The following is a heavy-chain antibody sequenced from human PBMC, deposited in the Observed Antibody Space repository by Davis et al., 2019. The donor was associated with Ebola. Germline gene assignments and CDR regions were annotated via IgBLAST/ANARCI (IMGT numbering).Heavy chain of an antibody. V-gene: IGHV2-5*02. J-gene: IGHJ5*02. CDR3: AHIAVAGKHNWFDP. CDR1: GFPLSTSGVG. D-gene: IGHD6-19*01. Sequence: SGPTLVKPTQTLTLTCTFPGFPLSTSGVGVGWIRQPPGKALECLALIYWDDDKRYIPSLKSRLTITKDTSKNQVVLTMTNMDPVDTATYYCAHIAVAGKHNWFDPWGQGTLVTVSS. CDR2: IYWDDDK.